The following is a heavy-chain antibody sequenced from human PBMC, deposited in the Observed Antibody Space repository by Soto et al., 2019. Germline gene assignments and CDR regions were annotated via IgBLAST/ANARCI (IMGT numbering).Heavy chain of an antibody. Sequence: ASVKVSCKASGYTFTSYYMHWVRQAPGQGLEWMGIINPSGGSTSYAQKFQGRVTMTRDTSTSTVYMELSSLRSEDTAVYYCARGSNDFWSGYSLHFDYWGQGTLVTVSS. CDR3: ARGSNDFWSGYSLHFDY. V-gene: IGHV1-46*03. J-gene: IGHJ4*02. CDR1: GYTFTSYY. CDR2: INPSGGST. D-gene: IGHD3-3*01.